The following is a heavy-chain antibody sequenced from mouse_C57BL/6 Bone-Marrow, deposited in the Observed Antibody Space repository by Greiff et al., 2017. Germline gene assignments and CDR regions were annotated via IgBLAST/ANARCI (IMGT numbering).Heavy chain of an antibody. V-gene: IGHV1-81*01. CDR2: IYPRSGNT. J-gene: IGHJ4*01. D-gene: IGHD3-1*01. Sequence: QVQLQQSGAELARPGASVKLSCKASGYTFTSYGISWVKQRTGQGLEWIGEIYPRSGNTYYNEKFKGKATLTADKSSSTAYMELRSLTSEDSSVYFCARGGLKRAMDYWGQGTSVTVSS. CDR3: ARGGLKRAMDY. CDR1: GYTFTSYG.